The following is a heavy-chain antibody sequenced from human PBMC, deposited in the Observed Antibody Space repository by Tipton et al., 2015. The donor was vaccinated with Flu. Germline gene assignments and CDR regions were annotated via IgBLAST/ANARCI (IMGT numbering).Heavy chain of an antibody. V-gene: IGHV3-30*03. CDR3: ARDRGTYDSAGFFEN. CDR1: GFTFSSTV. J-gene: IGHJ4*02. Sequence: SLRLSCAASGFTFSSTVMHWVRQAPGKGLEWAAIIPHDGRRTYYADPVKGRFTVSRDNSKDTLYLEMSSLGGEDMAVYYCARDRGTYDSAGFFENWGQGALVAVSS. CDR2: IPHDGRRT. D-gene: IGHD1-14*01.